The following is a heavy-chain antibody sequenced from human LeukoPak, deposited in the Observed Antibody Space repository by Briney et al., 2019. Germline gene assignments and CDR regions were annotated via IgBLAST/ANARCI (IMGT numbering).Heavy chain of an antibody. CDR1: GGTFSSYA. CDR2: IIPIFGTA. CDR3: ARGGIAAARSNAFDI. Sequence: GASVKVSCKAPGGTFSSYAISWVRQAPGQGLEWMGGIIPIFGTANYAQKFQGRVTITADKSTSTAYMELSSLRSEDTAVYYCARGGIAAARSNAFDIWGQGTMVTVSS. D-gene: IGHD6-13*01. J-gene: IGHJ3*02. V-gene: IGHV1-69*06.